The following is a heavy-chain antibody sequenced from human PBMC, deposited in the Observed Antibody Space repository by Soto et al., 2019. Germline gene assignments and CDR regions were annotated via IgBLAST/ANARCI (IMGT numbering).Heavy chain of an antibody. CDR3: AGRCSGRGGYYFDY. CDR2: IYYSGST. J-gene: IGHJ4*02. Sequence: QVQLQESGPGLVKPSETLSLTCTVSGGSISSYYWSWIRQPPGKGLEWIGYIYYSGSTNYNPSLKGSIPISPDTAQDPFPPKLSSGTAGDTARDFWAGRCSGRGGYYFDYWGQGTLVTVSS. CDR1: GGSISSYY. D-gene: IGHD6-19*01. V-gene: IGHV4-59*08.